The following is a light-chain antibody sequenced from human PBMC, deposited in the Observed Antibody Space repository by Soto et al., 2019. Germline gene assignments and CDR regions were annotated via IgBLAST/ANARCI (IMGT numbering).Light chain of an antibody. CDR2: KAS. V-gene: IGKV1-5*03. CDR3: QNYITFFRT. J-gene: IGKJ1*01. CDR1: ESISTY. Sequence: DIRMTQSPSTLSASVGDRVTITFRASESISTYLAWYQQKPGKAPKLLISKASYLESGVPSRFSGSGSGTEFTLTISSLHPDDFATYYCQNYITFFRTFGQGTKVEI.